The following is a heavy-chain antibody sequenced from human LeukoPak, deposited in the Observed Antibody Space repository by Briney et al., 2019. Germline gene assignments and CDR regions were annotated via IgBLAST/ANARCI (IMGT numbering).Heavy chain of an antibody. Sequence: ASVKVSCKASGYTFTSYYMHWVRQAPGQGLEWMGWISAYNGNTNYAQKLQGRVTMTTDTSTSTAYMELRSLRSDDTAVYYCARDKLKWEQNMDVWGKGTTVTVSS. J-gene: IGHJ6*03. D-gene: IGHD1-26*01. CDR3: ARDKLKWEQNMDV. CDR1: GYTFTSYY. V-gene: IGHV1-18*04. CDR2: ISAYNGNT.